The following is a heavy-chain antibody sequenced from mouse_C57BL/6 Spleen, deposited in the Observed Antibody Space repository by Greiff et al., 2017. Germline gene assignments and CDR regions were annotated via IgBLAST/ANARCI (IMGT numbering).Heavy chain of an antibody. CDR3: ARDLADYYGSSYWYFDV. Sequence: EVQLQQSGPGLVKPSQSLSLTCSVTGYSITSGYYWNWIRQFPGNKLEWMGYISYDGSNNYNPSLKNRISITRDTSKNQFFLKLNSVTTEDTATYYCARDLADYYGSSYWYFDVWGTGTTVTVSS. CDR2: ISYDGSN. J-gene: IGHJ1*03. D-gene: IGHD1-1*01. V-gene: IGHV3-6*01. CDR1: GYSITSGYY.